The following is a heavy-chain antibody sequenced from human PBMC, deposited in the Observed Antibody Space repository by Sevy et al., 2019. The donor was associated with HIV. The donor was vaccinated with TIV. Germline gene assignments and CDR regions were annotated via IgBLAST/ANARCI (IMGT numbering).Heavy chain of an antibody. V-gene: IGHV3-21*01. CDR1: GFNFNTYT. CDR2: ISRSSSYM. CDR3: ARGGEWFDT. J-gene: IGHJ5*02. D-gene: IGHD1-26*01. Sequence: GGSLRLSCAASGFNFNTYTINWVRQAPGKGLEWVSSISRSSSYMYYAESVKGRFTISRDNAKNSLYLQMNSLSADDTAVYYCARGGEWFDTWGQGTPVTVSS.